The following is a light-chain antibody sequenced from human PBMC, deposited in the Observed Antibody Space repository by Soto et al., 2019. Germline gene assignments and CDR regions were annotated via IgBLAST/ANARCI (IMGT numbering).Light chain of an antibody. Sequence: EIVMTQSPATLSVSPGERATLSCRSSQSVSSSNLAWYQQKPAQAPRLLIYAASRRAPGIPERFSGSGSGTDFTLTISRLEPEDFAVYYCQQFDDSVTFGQGTRLEIK. V-gene: IGKV3-20*01. CDR2: AAS. CDR1: QSVSSSN. J-gene: IGKJ5*01. CDR3: QQFDDSVT.